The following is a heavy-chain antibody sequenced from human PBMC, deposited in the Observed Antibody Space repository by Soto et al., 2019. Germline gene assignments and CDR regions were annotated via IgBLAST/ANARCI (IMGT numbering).Heavy chain of an antibody. Sequence: PSETLSLTCTVSGGSISSYYWSWIRQPPGKGLEWIGYIYYSGSTNYNPSLKSRVTISVDTSKNQFSLKLSSVTAADTAVYYCARRPEYSSSWHFDYWGQGTLVTVSS. V-gene: IGHV4-59*08. CDR3: ARRPEYSSSWHFDY. CDR2: IYYSGST. CDR1: GGSISSYY. D-gene: IGHD6-13*01. J-gene: IGHJ4*02.